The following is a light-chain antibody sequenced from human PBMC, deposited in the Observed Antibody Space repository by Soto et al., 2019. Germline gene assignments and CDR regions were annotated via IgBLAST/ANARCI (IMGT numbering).Light chain of an antibody. CDR2: AAS. Sequence: DIQMTQSPSSLSASVGDRVTITCRASQSSSTYLNWYQQKPGKAPKLLIYAASSLQSGVPSRFSGSGSGTDFTLTISSLQPEDFATYYCQQSYSTPLTFGGGTKLEIK. J-gene: IGKJ4*01. V-gene: IGKV1-39*01. CDR1: QSSSTY. CDR3: QQSYSTPLT.